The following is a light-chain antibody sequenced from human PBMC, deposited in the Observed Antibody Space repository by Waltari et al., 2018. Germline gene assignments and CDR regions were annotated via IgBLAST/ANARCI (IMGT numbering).Light chain of an antibody. V-gene: IGLV2-8*01. CDR2: EIT. CDR3: SSYAATYNLV. J-gene: IGLJ3*02. Sequence: QSALTQPPSASGSPGQSITLPYTGTRRDLRGSDFFSWYQHYPGNAPKLIIYEITKRPSGVPDRFSGSKSGNTASLTVSGLQPEDEAEYFCSSYAATYNLVFGGGTKLTV. CDR1: RRDLRGSDF.